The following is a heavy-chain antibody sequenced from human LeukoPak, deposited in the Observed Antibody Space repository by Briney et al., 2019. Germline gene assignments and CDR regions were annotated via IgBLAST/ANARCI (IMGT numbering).Heavy chain of an antibody. V-gene: IGHV3-30*02. CDR3: GKDPKDDYLL. CDR1: GFTFSSYG. J-gene: IGHJ2*01. CDR2: IQSDGNDK. Sequence: PGGSLGLSCAASGFTFSSYGMHWVRQAPGKGLEWVTFIQSDGNDKYYADSVKGRFTISRDNPENTLYLQMNSLRTDDTAVYYCGKDPKDDYLLWGRGTLVTVSS. D-gene: IGHD4/OR15-4a*01.